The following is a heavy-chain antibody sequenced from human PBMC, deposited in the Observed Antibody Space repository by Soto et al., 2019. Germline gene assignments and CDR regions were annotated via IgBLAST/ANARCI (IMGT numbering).Heavy chain of an antibody. Sequence: QVQLQESGPGLVKPSETLSLTCTVSGGSVSSGSYYWSWIRQPPGKGLEWIGYIYYSGRTNYNPSLKSRVIISVDTSKYPFCLELSSVTAADTAVYYCARGIEGWYQGRYYYGMDVWGQGTTVTVSS. V-gene: IGHV4-61*01. CDR3: ARGIEGWYQGRYYYGMDV. J-gene: IGHJ6*02. CDR1: GGSVSSGSYY. D-gene: IGHD6-19*01. CDR2: IYYSGRT.